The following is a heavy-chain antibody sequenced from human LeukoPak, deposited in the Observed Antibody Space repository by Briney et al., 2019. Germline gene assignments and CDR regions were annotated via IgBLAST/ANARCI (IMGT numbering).Heavy chain of an antibody. CDR2: IIPIFGTA. V-gene: IGHV1-69*13. CDR1: GGTFSSYA. CDR3: HAEAAAEDAFDI. Sequence: SVKVSCKASGGTFSSYAISWVRQAPGQGLEWMGGIIPIFGTANYAQKFQGRVTITADESTSTAYMELSSLRSEDTAVYYCHAEAAAEDAFDIWGQGTMVTVSS. D-gene: IGHD6-13*01. J-gene: IGHJ3*02.